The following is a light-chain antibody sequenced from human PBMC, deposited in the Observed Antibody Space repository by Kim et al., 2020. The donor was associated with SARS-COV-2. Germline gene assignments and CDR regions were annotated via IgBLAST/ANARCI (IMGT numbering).Light chain of an antibody. CDR2: GAS. CDR3: QQYGSSPLMS. Sequence: PGDSATLSCLATPSLNRKCFAWNPHTPGRTPRLLIHGASTTSTGIPDRFTGSGSETDFTLTINRLEPEDIAMYYCQQYGSSPLMSFGQGTRLEIK. V-gene: IGKV3-20*01. CDR1: PSLNRKC. J-gene: IGKJ5*01.